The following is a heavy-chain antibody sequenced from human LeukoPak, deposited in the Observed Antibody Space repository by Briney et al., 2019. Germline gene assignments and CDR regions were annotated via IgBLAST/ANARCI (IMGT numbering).Heavy chain of an antibody. V-gene: IGHV3-66*01. CDR1: GFSVSNNY. Sequence: PGGSLRLSCAASGFSVSNNYMNWVRQAPGKGLEWVSIIYSGGTTYYAASVKGRFNISRDNSKNTLYLQMNSLRVDDSAVYYCARCISMVRGVISHFDYWGQGTLVTVSS. CDR2: IYSGGTT. CDR3: ARCISMVRGVISHFDY. D-gene: IGHD3-10*01. J-gene: IGHJ4*02.